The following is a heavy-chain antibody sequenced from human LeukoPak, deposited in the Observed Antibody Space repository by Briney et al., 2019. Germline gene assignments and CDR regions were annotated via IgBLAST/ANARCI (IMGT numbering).Heavy chain of an antibody. V-gene: IGHV4-34*01. Sequence: PSETLSLTCAVYGGSFSGYYWSWIRQPPGKGLEWIGEINHSGSTNYNPSLKSRATISVDTSKNQFSLKLSSVTAADTAVYYCAREQSVLMVYAAPFDPWGQGTLVTVSS. CDR3: AREQSVLMVYAAPFDP. CDR2: INHSGST. J-gene: IGHJ5*02. CDR1: GGSFSGYY. D-gene: IGHD2-8*01.